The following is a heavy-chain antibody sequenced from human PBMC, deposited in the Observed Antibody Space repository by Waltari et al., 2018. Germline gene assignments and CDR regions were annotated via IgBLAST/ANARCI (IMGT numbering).Heavy chain of an antibody. J-gene: IGHJ3*02. CDR2: IYHSGST. CDR1: GGSISSGGYS. CDR3: ARTGYSSGGDAFDI. Sequence: QLQLQESGSGLVKPSQTLSLTCAVSGGSISSGGYSWSWIRQPPGKGLEWIGYIYHSGSTYYNPSLKSRVTISVDRSKNQFSLKLSSVTAADTAMYYCARTGYSSGGDAFDIWGQGTMVTVSS. D-gene: IGHD6-19*01. V-gene: IGHV4-30-2*01.